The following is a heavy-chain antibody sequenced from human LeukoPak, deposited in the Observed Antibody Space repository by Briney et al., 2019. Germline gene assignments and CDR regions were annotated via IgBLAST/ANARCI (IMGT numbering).Heavy chain of an antibody. CDR3: AKDHSSSGYYCPFDY. V-gene: IGHV3-23*01. D-gene: IGHD3-22*01. CDR2: ISGSGGST. J-gene: IGHJ4*02. Sequence: GGSLRLSCAASGFTFSSYSMNWVRQAPGKGLEWVSAISGSGGSTYYADSVKGRFTISRDNSKNTLYLQMNSLRAEDTAVYYCAKDHSSSGYYCPFDYWGQGTLVTVSS. CDR1: GFTFSSYS.